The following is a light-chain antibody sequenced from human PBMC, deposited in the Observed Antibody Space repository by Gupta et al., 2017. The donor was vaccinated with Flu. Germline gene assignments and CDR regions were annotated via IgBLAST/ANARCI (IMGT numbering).Light chain of an antibody. Sequence: DIQMTQSPSSLSASVGDRVTITCRASQSITGFLNWYQQKPGKAPKLLIFAASSLQSGVPSRFSGSRSGTDFTLTITSLQPEDFATYYCQQSYSTPRTFGQGTKVEIK. CDR1: QSITGF. CDR3: QQSYSTPRT. CDR2: AAS. V-gene: IGKV1-39*01. J-gene: IGKJ1*01.